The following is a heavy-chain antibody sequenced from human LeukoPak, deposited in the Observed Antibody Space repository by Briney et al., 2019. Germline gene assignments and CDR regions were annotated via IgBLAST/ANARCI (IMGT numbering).Heavy chain of an antibody. CDR2: IKSKSGGT. CDR3: ARGLDRVAGDN. J-gene: IGHJ4*02. V-gene: IGHV1-2*02. Sequence: ASVKVSCKGSGYTFTGYYMHWVRQAPGQGLEWMGWIKSKSGGTNYAQKFQGRVIMTRDTSINTAYLELNRLTSDDTAVYYCARGLDRVAGDNWGQGTVVTVSP. CDR1: GYTFTGYY. D-gene: IGHD6-19*01.